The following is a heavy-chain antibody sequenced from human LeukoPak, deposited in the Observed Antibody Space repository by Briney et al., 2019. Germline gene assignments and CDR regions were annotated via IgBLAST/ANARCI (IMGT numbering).Heavy chain of an antibody. CDR3: ARGDYDILTGNDY. D-gene: IGHD3-9*01. CDR1: GFTFSSYW. CDR2: IKQDGSEK. Sequence: GGSLRLSCAASGFTFSSYWMSWVRQAPGKGLEWVANIKQDGSEKYYVDSVKGRFTISRDNAKNSLYLQMNSLRAEGTAVYYCARGDYDILTGNDYWGQGTLVTVSS. J-gene: IGHJ4*02. V-gene: IGHV3-7*01.